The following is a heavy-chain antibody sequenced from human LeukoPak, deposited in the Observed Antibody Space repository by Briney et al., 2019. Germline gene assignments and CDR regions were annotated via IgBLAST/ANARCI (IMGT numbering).Heavy chain of an antibody. J-gene: IGHJ4*02. CDR3: VRGKKPGWDMSYFDY. D-gene: IGHD1-14*01. CDR2: ISYDGSNK. V-gene: IGHV3-30*03. CDR1: AFTFSSYA. Sequence: GGSLRLSCAASAFTFSSYAMSWVRQAPGKGLEWVAVISYDGSNKYYADSVKGRFTISRDNSKNTLYLQMNSLRAEDTAVYYCVRGKKPGWDMSYFDYWGQGILVTVSS.